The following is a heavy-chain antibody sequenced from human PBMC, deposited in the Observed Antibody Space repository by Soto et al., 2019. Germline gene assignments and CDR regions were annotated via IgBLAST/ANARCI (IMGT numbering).Heavy chain of an antibody. CDR2: ISGSGASS. D-gene: IGHD6-25*01. J-gene: IGHJ4*02. CDR3: TKGSRGYTNYFFDS. CDR1: GFSFGGYA. V-gene: IGHV3-23*01. Sequence: GGSLRLSCAASGFSFGGYAMIWVRQAPGKGLEWVAAISGSGASSFFADSVRGRFVISRDNSQNTVFLQMSNLRAEDTAMYYCTKGSRGYTNYFFDSWGLGTLVTVSS.